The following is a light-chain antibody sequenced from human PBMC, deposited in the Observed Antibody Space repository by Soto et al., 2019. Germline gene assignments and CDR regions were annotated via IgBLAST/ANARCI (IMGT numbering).Light chain of an antibody. V-gene: IGKV1-6*01. CDR2: AGQ. J-gene: IGKJ1*01. Sequence: AIQMTQSPPSLAASVGDRVTITCRASQAISNNLGWYQQKPGKAPNLLIYAGQSLRNGVPSRFGGSRSGRDFTLTISGLQPEDIGTYYCLQDYDFVWTFGRGTKVEIK. CDR3: LQDYDFVWT. CDR1: QAISNN.